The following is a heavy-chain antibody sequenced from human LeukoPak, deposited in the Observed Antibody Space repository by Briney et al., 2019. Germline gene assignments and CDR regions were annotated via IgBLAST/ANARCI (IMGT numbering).Heavy chain of an antibody. CDR3: ARDGPPGIAAAGTGWFDP. V-gene: IGHV4-39*07. J-gene: IGHJ5*02. Sequence: SGTLSLTCTVSGGSISSSSYYWGWIRQPPGKGLEWIGSIYYSGSTYYNPSLKSRVTISVDTSKNQFSLKLSSVTAADTAVYYCARDGPPGIAAAGTGWFDPWGQGTLVTVSS. CDR2: IYYSGST. CDR1: GGSISSSSYY. D-gene: IGHD6-13*01.